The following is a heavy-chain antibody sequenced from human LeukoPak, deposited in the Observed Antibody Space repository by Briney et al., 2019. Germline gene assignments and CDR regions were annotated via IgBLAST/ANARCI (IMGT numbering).Heavy chain of an antibody. CDR1: GGSISSGSYY. Sequence: SETLTLTCTVSGGSISSGSYYWSWIRQPAGKGLEWIGRIYTSGSTNYNPSLKSRVTILVDTSKNQFSLKLSSVTAADTAVYYCAREAYYYGSGSQPYYFDYWGQGTLVTVSS. V-gene: IGHV4-61*02. D-gene: IGHD3-10*01. J-gene: IGHJ4*02. CDR2: IYTSGST. CDR3: AREAYYYGSGSQPYYFDY.